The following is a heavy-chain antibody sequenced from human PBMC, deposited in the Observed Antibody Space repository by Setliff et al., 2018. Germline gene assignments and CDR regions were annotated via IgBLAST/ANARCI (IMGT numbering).Heavy chain of an antibody. J-gene: IGHJ3*02. CDR1: GYTFTSYD. V-gene: IGHV1-8*02. CDR2: MNPNSGNT. D-gene: IGHD3-9*01. CDR3: ARSGYDLLTGSINDAFDI. Sequence: GASVKVSCKASGYTFTSYDINWVRQATGQGLEWMGWMNPNSGNTGYAQKFQGRVTMTRNTSISTAYMELSSLRSEDTAVYYCARSGYDLLTGSINDAFDIWGQGTMVTVSS.